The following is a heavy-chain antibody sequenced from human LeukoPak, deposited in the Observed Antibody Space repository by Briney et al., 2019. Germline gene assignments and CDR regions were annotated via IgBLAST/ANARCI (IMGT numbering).Heavy chain of an antibody. CDR2: ISSSSSYI. J-gene: IGHJ4*02. D-gene: IGHD5-12*01. CDR1: GFTFSSYS. Sequence: GGSLRLSCAASGFTFSSYSMNWVRQAPGKGLEWAASISSSSSYIYYADSVKGGFTISRDNAKNSLYLQMNSLRAEDTAVYYCARGVYSGYETFDYWGQGTLVTVSS. V-gene: IGHV3-21*01. CDR3: ARGVYSGYETFDY.